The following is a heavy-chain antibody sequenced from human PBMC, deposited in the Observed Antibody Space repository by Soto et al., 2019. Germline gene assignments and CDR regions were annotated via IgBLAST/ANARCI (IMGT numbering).Heavy chain of an antibody. CDR3: ARRYGLGFEF. V-gene: IGHV4-59*08. Sequence: QVQLQESGPGLVKPSETLSLTCTVSGGSINSYYWSWIRQPPGKGLEWIGYIYYSGSTNYNPSLKRRVTISVDTSKNQSSLKLSSVTAADTAVYYCARRYGLGFEFWGQGTLVTVSS. CDR1: GGSINSYY. J-gene: IGHJ4*02. CDR2: IYYSGST. D-gene: IGHD3-10*01.